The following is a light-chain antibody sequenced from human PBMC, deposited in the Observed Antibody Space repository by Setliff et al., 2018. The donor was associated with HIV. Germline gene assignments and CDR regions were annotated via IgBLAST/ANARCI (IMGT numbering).Light chain of an antibody. CDR3: QSYDYMLSGSKV. CDR1: SSDVGGYNY. V-gene: IGLV2-11*01. Sequence: QSALTQPRSVSGSPGQSVTISCTGTSSDVGGYNYVSWYHQHPGKAPKLMISDVSKRPSGVPDRFSGSKSGTSASLAITGLQTEDEADYYCQSYDYMLSGSKVFGTGTKVTVL. J-gene: IGLJ1*01. CDR2: DVS.